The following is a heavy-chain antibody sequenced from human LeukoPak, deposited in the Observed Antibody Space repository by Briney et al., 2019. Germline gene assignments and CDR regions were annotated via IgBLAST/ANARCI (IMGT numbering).Heavy chain of an antibody. CDR2: MYYTGSP. V-gene: IGHV4-59*08. D-gene: IGHD3-16*01. J-gene: IGHJ5*02. CDR3: ARQGDHNWFDP. CDR1: GGSVSNYY. Sequence: SETLSLTCTVSGGSVSNYYWSGIRQPPEKGLEWVAFMYYTGSPKYNPSLQSRVTISVDTSKNQLSLRLSSVTAADTAVYYCARQGDHNWFDPWGQGTLVTVSS.